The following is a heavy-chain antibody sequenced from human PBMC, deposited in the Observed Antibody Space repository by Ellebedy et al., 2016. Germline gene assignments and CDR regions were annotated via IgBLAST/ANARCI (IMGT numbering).Heavy chain of an antibody. V-gene: IGHV4-34*01. CDR2: INHSGST. J-gene: IGHJ5*02. CDR1: GGSFSGYY. CDR3: ARGPVLRFNNWFNP. Sequence: SETLSLXCAVYGGSFSGYYWSWIRQPPGKGLEWIGEINHSGSTNYNPSLKSRVTISVDTSKNQFSLKLSSVTAADTAVYYCARGPVLRFNNWFNPWGQGTLVTVSS. D-gene: IGHD3-3*01.